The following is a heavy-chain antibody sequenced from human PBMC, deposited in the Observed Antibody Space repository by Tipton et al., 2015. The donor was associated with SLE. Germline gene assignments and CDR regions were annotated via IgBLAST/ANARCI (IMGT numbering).Heavy chain of an antibody. CDR2: TGAGGIDT. J-gene: IGHJ5*02. CDR1: GFPFSTYA. Sequence: SLRLSCAASGFPFSTYAMSWVRQAPGKGLEWVSATGAGGIDTYYADSVKGRFTISRDNSKNTLYLQMNSLRAEDTAVYYCARPGLAVAGTRWFDPWGQGTLVTVSS. V-gene: IGHV3-23*01. CDR3: ARPGLAVAGTRWFDP. D-gene: IGHD6-19*01.